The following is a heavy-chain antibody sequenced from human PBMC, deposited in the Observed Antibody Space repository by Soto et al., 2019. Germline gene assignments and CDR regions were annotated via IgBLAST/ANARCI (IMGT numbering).Heavy chain of an antibody. V-gene: IGHV3-30*18. CDR2: ISYDGNNK. CDR3: AKGLIPNHYYYGMDV. J-gene: IGHJ6*02. Sequence: QVQLVESGGGVVQPGRSLRLSCAASGFTFSSYGMHWVRQAAGKGLEWVAVISYDGNNKYYADSVKGRFSISRDNSKNTLYLQMDSLRAEDTSVFYCAKGLIPNHYYYGMDVWGQGTTVTVSS. CDR1: GFTFSSYG. D-gene: IGHD3-22*01.